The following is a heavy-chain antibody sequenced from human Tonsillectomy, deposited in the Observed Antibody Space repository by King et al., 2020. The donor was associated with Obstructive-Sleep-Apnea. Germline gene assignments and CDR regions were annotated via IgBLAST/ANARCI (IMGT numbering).Heavy chain of an antibody. CDR2: IYYSGST. CDR3: ARHDGSSGWYHWFDP. CDR1: GGSISSYY. V-gene: IGHV4-59*08. D-gene: IGHD6-19*01. J-gene: IGHJ5*02. Sequence: QLQESGPGLVKPSETLSLTCTVSGGSISSYYWSWIRQPPGKGLEWIGYIYYSGSTNYNPSLKSRVTISVDTSKNQFSLKLSSVTAADTAVYYCARHDGSSGWYHWFDPRGQGTLVTVSS.